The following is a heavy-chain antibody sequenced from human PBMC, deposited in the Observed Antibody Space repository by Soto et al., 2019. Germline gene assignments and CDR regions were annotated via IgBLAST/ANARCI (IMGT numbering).Heavy chain of an antibody. Sequence: XGSLRLSFAASGFTVSDAWMSWVRQAPGKGLEWVGRIKSKSNGGTADYAGPVKGRFTISRDDSKKTLYLQMNSLKTEDTAVYYCITVNPKGKWELGPWGQRTLVTVSS. J-gene: IGHJ5*02. CDR2: IKSKSNGGTA. D-gene: IGHD1-26*01. CDR3: ITVNPKGKWELGP. V-gene: IGHV3-15*05. CDR1: GFTVSDAW.